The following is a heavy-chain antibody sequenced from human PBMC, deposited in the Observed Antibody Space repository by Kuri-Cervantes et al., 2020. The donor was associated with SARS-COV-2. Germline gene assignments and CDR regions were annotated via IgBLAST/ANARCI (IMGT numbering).Heavy chain of an antibody. CDR3: ARGGYDSSGYYIFDFDY. CDR1: GGSINDYY. J-gene: IGHJ4*02. D-gene: IGHD3-22*01. Sequence: SETLSLTCSVSGGSINDYYWGWIRQPPGKGLEWIGYFYSTGVTNYDPSLKTRVTISTDKSKNQFSLKLSSVTAADTAVYYCARGGYDSSGYYIFDFDYWGQGNLVPVSS. V-gene: IGHV4-59*01. CDR2: FYSTGVT.